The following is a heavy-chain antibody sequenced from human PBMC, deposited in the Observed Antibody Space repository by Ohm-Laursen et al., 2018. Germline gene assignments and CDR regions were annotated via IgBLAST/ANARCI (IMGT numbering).Heavy chain of an antibody. D-gene: IGHD3-22*01. CDR3: ARHDSSDSPSHYYYYTMDV. J-gene: IGHJ6*02. Sequence: SLRLSCAASGFTVTDNYMNWVRQAPGKGLEWVSYISSSRSTIYYADSVMGRFTISRDNAKNSLYLQMNSLRAEDTAIYYCARHDSSDSPSHYYYYTMDVWSQGTTVTVSS. CDR2: ISSSRSTI. CDR1: GFTVTDNY. V-gene: IGHV3-11*01.